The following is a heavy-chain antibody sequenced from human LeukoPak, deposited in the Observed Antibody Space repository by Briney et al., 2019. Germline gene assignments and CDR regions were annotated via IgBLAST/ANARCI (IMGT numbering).Heavy chain of an antibody. D-gene: IGHD3-22*01. V-gene: IGHV4-59*01. J-gene: IGHJ3*02. CDR2: ISYTGST. CDR1: GGSISSYY. Sequence: SETLSLTCTVSGGSISSYYWNWIRQPPGKGLEWIGYISYTGSTNYNPSLKSRVTLSLDTSKNQFSLNLSSVTAADTAVYYCARGYYYDRGAFDIWGQGTMVTVSS. CDR3: ARGYYYDRGAFDI.